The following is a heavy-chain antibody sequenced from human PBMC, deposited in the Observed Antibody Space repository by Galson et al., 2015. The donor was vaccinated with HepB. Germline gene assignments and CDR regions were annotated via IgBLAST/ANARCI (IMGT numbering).Heavy chain of an antibody. J-gene: IGHJ3*02. CDR1: GGSISSYY. D-gene: IGHD3-10*01. CDR2: IYYSGST. CDR3: ARRGYSGSYIFHAFDI. Sequence: ETLSLTCTVSGGSISSYYWSWIRQPPGKGLEWIGYIYYSGSTNYNPSLKSRVTISVDTSKNQFSLKLSSVTAADTAVYYCARRGYSGSYIFHAFDIWGQGTMVTVSP. V-gene: IGHV4-59*01.